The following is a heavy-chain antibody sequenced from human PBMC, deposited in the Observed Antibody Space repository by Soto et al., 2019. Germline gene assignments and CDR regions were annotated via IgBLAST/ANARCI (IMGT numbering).Heavy chain of an antibody. CDR1: GFNFSDHY. J-gene: IGHJ5*02. Sequence: AGGSLRLSCAASGFNFSDHYMDWVRQAPGKGLEWVGRTRDKAHNYYTEYAASVKGRFTISRDDSKNSLFLEMNSLKTEDTALYCCVRRYYLSGTYNWFDPWGQGTLVTVSS. CDR3: VRRYYLSGTYNWFDP. V-gene: IGHV3-72*01. D-gene: IGHD3-10*01. CDR2: TRDKAHNYYT.